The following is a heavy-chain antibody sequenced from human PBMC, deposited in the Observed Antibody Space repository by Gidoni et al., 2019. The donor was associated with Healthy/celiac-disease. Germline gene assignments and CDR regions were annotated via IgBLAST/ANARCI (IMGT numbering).Heavy chain of an antibody. CDR3: ARDTGLHLGELSFPAWFDP. CDR1: GGTFSRYA. V-gene: IGHV1-69*01. Sequence: QVQLVQSGAEVKKPGSSVKVSCKASGGTFSRYAISWVRQAPGHGLEWMGGIIPIVGTANYAQKFQGRVTITADESTSTAYMELSSLRSEDTAVYYCARDTGLHLGELSFPAWFDPWGQGTLVTVSS. CDR2: IIPIVGTA. D-gene: IGHD3-16*02. J-gene: IGHJ5*02.